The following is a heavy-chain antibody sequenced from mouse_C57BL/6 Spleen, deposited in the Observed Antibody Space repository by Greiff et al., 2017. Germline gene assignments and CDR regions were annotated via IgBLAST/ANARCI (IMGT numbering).Heavy chain of an antibody. CDR2: FYPGSGSI. V-gene: IGHV1-62-2*01. CDR3: ARHEKRGYYYGSSGYFDV. D-gene: IGHD1-1*01. J-gene: IGHJ1*03. CDR1: GYTFTEYT. Sequence: VQLQQSGAELVKPGASVKLSCKASGYTFTEYTIHWVKQRSGQGLEWIGWFYPGSGSIKYNEKFKDKATLTADKSSSTVYMERSRLTSEDSAVYFCARHEKRGYYYGSSGYFDVWGTGTTVTVSS.